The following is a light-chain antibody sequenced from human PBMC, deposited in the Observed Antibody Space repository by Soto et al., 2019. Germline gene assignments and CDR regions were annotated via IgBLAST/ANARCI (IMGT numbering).Light chain of an antibody. Sequence: EIVLTQSPGTLSLSPGERATLSCRASQSVSSSYLAWYQQKPGQAPRLLIYGASSRATGIPYRFSGSGSGTDFTLTISRLEPEDFSVYYCQQYGSSPMYTFGQGTNLEIK. CDR3: QQYGSSPMYT. V-gene: IGKV3-20*01. CDR1: QSVSSSY. CDR2: GAS. J-gene: IGKJ2*01.